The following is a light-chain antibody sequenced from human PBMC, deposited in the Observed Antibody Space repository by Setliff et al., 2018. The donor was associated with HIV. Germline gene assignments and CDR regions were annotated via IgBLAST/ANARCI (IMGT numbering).Light chain of an antibody. V-gene: IGLV2-14*01. Sequence: QSVLTQPASVSGSPGQSITISCTGTNSDVGGYHYVSWYQQHPGKAPKLMIYEVSNRPSGVSNRFSGSKSGNTASLTISGLQAEDEADYYCSSYTTTTIVVFGGGTKVTVL. CDR2: EVS. CDR3: SSYTTTTIVV. J-gene: IGLJ2*01. CDR1: NSDVGGYHY.